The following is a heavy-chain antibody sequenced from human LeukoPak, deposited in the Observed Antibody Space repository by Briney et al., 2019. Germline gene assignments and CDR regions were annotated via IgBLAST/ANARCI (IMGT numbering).Heavy chain of an antibody. CDR2: IKSKTDGGTT. CDR1: GFTFSNAW. V-gene: IGHV3-15*01. Sequence: PGGSLRLSCAASGFTFSNAWMSWVRQAPGKGLEWVGRIKSKTDGGTTDYAAPVKGRFTISRDDSKNTLYLQMNSLKTEDTAVYYCTTDLDIVGATTFDYWGQGTLVTVSS. CDR3: TTDLDIVGATTFDY. D-gene: IGHD1-26*01. J-gene: IGHJ4*02.